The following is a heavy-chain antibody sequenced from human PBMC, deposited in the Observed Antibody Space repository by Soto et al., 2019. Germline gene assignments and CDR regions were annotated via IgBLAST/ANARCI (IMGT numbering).Heavy chain of an antibody. CDR3: ARVPYDTTGYYAF. CDR1: GFTFTTCY. J-gene: IGHJ4*02. Sequence: QVRLVQSGAEVKKPGASVSISCKTSGFTFTTCYIHWVRQAPGQGLEWMGMIDPSGGSTTYAQKFQGRITMTSDMSTSTVYMELSSLRSEDTAVYYCARVPYDTTGYYAFWGQGTLVTVSS. D-gene: IGHD3-22*01. CDR2: IDPSGGST. V-gene: IGHV1-46*01.